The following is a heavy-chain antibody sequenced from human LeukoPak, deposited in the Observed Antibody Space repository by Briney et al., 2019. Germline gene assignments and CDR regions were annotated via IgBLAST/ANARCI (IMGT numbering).Heavy chain of an antibody. V-gene: IGHV1-2*02. CDR3: AREVVTMVRGVSGAFDY. CDR1: GYTFTVYY. Sequence: ATVRVSYESSGYTFTVYYIHCVRQAPGQGREWMVWIHLGSGGTNYGQTFQGRVSMTRDTFTRTAYMKLSRLRSDDTAVYYCAREVVTMVRGVSGAFDYWGQGTLVSVSS. CDR2: IHLGSGGT. D-gene: IGHD3-10*01. J-gene: IGHJ4*02.